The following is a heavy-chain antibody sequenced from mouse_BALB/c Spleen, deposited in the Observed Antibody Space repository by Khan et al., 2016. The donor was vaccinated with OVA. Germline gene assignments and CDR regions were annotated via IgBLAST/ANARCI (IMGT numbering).Heavy chain of an antibody. Sequence: VQLQESGAELIRPGTSVKISCKASGYTFTNYWLGWVKQRPGHGLEWIGDIYPGGTYTNYNEKFRGKATLTADTSSSTAYMQLSSPTSEDSAVYFCARWATWYFDVWGAGTTVTVSS. D-gene: IGHD3-1*01. J-gene: IGHJ1*01. CDR1: GYTFTNYW. CDR3: ARWATWYFDV. CDR2: IYPGGTYT. V-gene: IGHV1-63*02.